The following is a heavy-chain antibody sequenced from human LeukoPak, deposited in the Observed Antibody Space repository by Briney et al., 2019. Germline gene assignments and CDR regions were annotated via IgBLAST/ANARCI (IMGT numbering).Heavy chain of an antibody. CDR3: AIWTSGNY. J-gene: IGHJ4*02. CDR2: MDPSGNHK. Sequence: GGSLRLSCAASEFILNRSWMNWVRHAPGKGLEWVANMDPSGNHKHYVDSVRGRFSISKDSPGTSFSLEMHSLRVEDTAIYYCAIWTSGNYWGQGSLVTVSS. V-gene: IGHV3-7*01. D-gene: IGHD1-1*01. CDR1: EFILNRSW.